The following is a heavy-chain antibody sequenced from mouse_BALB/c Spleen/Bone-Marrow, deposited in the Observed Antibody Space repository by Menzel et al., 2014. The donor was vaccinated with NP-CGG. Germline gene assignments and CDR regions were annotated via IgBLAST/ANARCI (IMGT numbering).Heavy chain of an antibody. J-gene: IGHJ4*01. CDR2: IRNKAYGYTT. CDR3: ARFPMDY. CDR1: GFTFPVYY. Sequence: EGKLVELGGGLEQPGGSLNLSGTPSGFTFPVYYMSWVGKPPGKALEWLVFIRNKAYGYTTEYSASVRGRFTISRDNSQSILYLQMNTLRAEDSATYYCARFPMDYWGQGTSVTVSS. V-gene: IGHV7-3*02.